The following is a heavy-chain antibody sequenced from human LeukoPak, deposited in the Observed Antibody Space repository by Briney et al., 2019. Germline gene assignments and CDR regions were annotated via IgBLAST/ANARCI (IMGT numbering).Heavy chain of an antibody. Sequence: GRSLRLSCAASGFTFDDYAMHWVRQAPGKGLEWVSGISWNSGSIGYADSVKGRFTISRDNAKNSLYLQMNSLRAEDTALYYCAKDMFPREAVTTDIFDYWGQGTLVTVSS. CDR2: ISWNSGSI. CDR1: GFTFDDYA. D-gene: IGHD4-17*01. V-gene: IGHV3-9*01. J-gene: IGHJ4*02. CDR3: AKDMFPREAVTTDIFDY.